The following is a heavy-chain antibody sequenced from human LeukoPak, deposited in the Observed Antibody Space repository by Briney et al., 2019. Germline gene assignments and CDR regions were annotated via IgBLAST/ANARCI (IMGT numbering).Heavy chain of an antibody. CDR1: GFTFSSYG. CDR3: ARTSNWEYYFDY. CDR2: IWYDGSNK. D-gene: IGHD7-27*01. V-gene: IGHV3-33*01. Sequence: GGSLRLSCAAPGFTFSSYGMHWVRQAPGKGLEWVAVIWYDGSNKYYADSVKGRFTISRDNSKNTLYLQMNSLRAEDTAVYYCARTSNWEYYFDYWGQGTLVTVSS. J-gene: IGHJ4*02.